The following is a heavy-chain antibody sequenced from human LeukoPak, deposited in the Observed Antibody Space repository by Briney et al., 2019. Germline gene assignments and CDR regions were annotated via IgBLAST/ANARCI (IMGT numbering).Heavy chain of an antibody. D-gene: IGHD3-3*01. Sequence: GGSLRLSCAASGFTFSSYAMSWVRQAPGKGLEWVSAISGSGGSTYYADSVKGRFTISRDNSKNTLYLQMHSLRAEDTAVYYCAKDTYDFLYYYYYMDVWGKGTTVTVSS. CDR3: AKDTYDFLYYYYYMDV. CDR1: GFTFSSYA. CDR2: ISGSGGST. J-gene: IGHJ6*03. V-gene: IGHV3-23*01.